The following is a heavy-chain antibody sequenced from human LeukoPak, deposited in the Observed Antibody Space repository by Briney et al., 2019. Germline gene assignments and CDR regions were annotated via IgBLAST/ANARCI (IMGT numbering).Heavy chain of an antibody. CDR2: INPNSGGT. CDR3: ASLYGSGSQIYYYYGMDV. D-gene: IGHD3-10*01. V-gene: IGHV1-2*02. Sequence: GASVKVACKASGYTFTAYYMHWVRQAPGQGLAWMGWINPNSGGTNYAQKFQGRVTMTRDTSISTAYMELSRLRSDDTAVYYCASLYGSGSQIYYYYGMDVWGQGTTVTVSS. J-gene: IGHJ6*02. CDR1: GYTFTAYY.